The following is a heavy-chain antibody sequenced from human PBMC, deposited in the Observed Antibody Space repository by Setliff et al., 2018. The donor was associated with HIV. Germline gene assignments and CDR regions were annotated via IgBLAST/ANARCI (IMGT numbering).Heavy chain of an antibody. CDR2: IYNSAST. Sequence: CTVSGDSISTDYWTWIRQPPGKGLEWIGYIYNSASTSYNPSLESRVTISVDTSKNELSLKLRSVTAADTAVYYCATQRSFGRAFEAVAGSFDPWGQGTLVTVSS. D-gene: IGHD6-19*01. V-gene: IGHV4-59*08. CDR3: ATQRSFGRAFEAVAGSFDP. CDR1: GDSISTDY. J-gene: IGHJ5*02.